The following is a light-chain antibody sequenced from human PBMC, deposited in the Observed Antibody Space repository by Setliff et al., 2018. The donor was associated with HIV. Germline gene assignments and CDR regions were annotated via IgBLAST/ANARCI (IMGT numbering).Light chain of an antibody. V-gene: IGLV2-14*01. CDR1: SSDVGVYNY. Sequence: QSVLTQPPSASGSPGQSVTISCTGTSSDVGVYNYVSWYQQHPGKAPKLMIYDVSKRPSGVSNRFSGSKSGNTASLTISGLQAEDEADYYCSSYTSSREVFGTGTKVTVL. J-gene: IGLJ1*01. CDR2: DVS. CDR3: SSYTSSREV.